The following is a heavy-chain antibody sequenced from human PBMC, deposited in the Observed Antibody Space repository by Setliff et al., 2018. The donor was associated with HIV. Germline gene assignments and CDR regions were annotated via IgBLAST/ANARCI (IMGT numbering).Heavy chain of an antibody. J-gene: IGHJ4*02. CDR1: GGSTSSSYW. CDR3: ARVPYSSSWGTFDD. V-gene: IGHV4-4*02. D-gene: IGHD6-6*01. Sequence: SETLSLTCAVSGGSTSSSYWWSWVRQPPGEGLEWIGEIYHSGSTNYNPSLKSRVTISVDKSKNQFSLKLSSVTAADTAVYYCARVPYSSSWGTFDDWGQGNLVTVS. CDR2: IYHSGST.